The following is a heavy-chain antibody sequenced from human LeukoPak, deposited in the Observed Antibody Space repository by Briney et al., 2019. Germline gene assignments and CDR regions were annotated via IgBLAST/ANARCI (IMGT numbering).Heavy chain of an antibody. CDR3: AREQQLVRAFDI. CDR2: INPNSGGT. Sequence: ASVKVSCKASGFTFTSSAMQWVRQARGQRLEWMGWINPNSGGTNYAQKFQGRVTMTRDTSISTAYMELSRLRSDDTAVYYCAREQQLVRAFDIWGQGTMVTVSS. D-gene: IGHD6-13*01. V-gene: IGHV1-2*02. CDR1: GFTFTSSA. J-gene: IGHJ3*02.